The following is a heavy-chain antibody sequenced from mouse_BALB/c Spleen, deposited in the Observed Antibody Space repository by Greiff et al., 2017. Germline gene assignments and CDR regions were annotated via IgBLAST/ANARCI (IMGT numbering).Heavy chain of an antibody. V-gene: IGHV3-6*02. CDR2: ISYDGSN. J-gene: IGHJ2*01. Sequence: EVKLQESGPGLVKPSQSLSLTCSVTGYSITSGYYWNWIRQFPGNKLEWMGYISYDGSNNYNPSLKNRISITRDTSKNQFFLKLNSVTTEDTATYYCARSGGFYYRAFDYWGQGTTLTVSS. CDR1: GYSITSGYY. D-gene: IGHD1-1*01. CDR3: ARSGGFYYRAFDY.